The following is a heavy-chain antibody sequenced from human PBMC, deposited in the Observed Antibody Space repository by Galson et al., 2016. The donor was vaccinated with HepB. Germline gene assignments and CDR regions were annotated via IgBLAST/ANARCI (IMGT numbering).Heavy chain of an antibody. CDR1: GVSISSDKW. CDR2: IYSGST. V-gene: IGHV4-4*02. CDR3: ASVRVGCSDTSCYIED. D-gene: IGHD2-2*01. J-gene: IGHJ4*02. Sequence: SETLSLTCAVSGVSISSDKWWTWVRQPPGKGLEWIGEIYSGSTNYNPSLKSRVTISTDRSQNHFSLNLNSVTAADTAVDYCASVRVGCSDTSCYIEDWGQGALVTVSS.